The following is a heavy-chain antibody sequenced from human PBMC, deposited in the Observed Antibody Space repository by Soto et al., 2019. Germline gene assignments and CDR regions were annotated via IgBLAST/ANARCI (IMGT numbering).Heavy chain of an antibody. V-gene: IGHV3-48*02. D-gene: IGHD5-18*01. Sequence: EVQLLESGGGLVQPGGSLRLSCAASGFTFSSYSMNWVRQAPGKGLEWLSYISSSISTMHYADSVKGRFTISRDNSKNPQYLQINSLRDKDTAVYYYAREDRDTAVADFDYWGQGTLVTVSS. CDR1: GFTFSSYS. J-gene: IGHJ4*01. CDR2: ISSSISTM. CDR3: AREDRDTAVADFDY.